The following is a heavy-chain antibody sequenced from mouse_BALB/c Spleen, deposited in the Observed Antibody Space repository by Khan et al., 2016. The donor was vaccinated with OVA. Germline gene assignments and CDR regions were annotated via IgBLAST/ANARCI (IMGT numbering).Heavy chain of an antibody. CDR1: GFTFTSYG. V-gene: IGHV5-17*02. J-gene: IGHJ2*01. CDR3: ATSYFYGYYFDY. Sequence: EVELVESGGGLVQPGGSRKLSCAASGFTFTSYGMHWIRQAPEKGLEWVAYISSDSSTIYYADTVKGRFTISSDNHKNTLFLQMTSLRSGDTAMYFCATSYFYGYYFDYWGQGTTLTVSS. D-gene: IGHD1-1*01. CDR2: ISSDSSTI.